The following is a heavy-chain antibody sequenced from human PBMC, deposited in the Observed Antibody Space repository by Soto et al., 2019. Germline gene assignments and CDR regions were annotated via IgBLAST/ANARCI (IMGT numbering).Heavy chain of an antibody. V-gene: IGHV3-11*06. J-gene: IGHJ4*02. CDR2: ISSSSSYT. Sequence: GGSLRLSCAASGFTFSDYYMSWIRQAPGKGLEWVSYISSSSSYTNYADSVKGRFTISRDNAKNSLYLQMNSLRAEDTAVYYCARSPKYSSSWYGGYYFDYWGQGTLVTVSS. CDR1: GFTFSDYY. D-gene: IGHD6-13*01. CDR3: ARSPKYSSSWYGGYYFDY.